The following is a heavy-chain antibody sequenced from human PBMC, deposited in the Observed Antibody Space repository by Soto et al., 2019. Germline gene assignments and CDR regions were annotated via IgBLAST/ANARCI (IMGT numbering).Heavy chain of an antibody. Sequence: EVQLVESGGGLVQPGRSLRLSCAASGFTFDDYAMHWVRQAPGKGLEWVSGISWNSGSIGYADSVKGRFTISRDNAKNSLYLQMNSLRAEDTALYYCAKDMAGSPNYGMAVWGPGPTVPVSS. J-gene: IGHJ6*02. CDR2: ISWNSGSI. CDR3: AKDMAGSPNYGMAV. CDR1: GFTFDDYA. V-gene: IGHV3-9*01. D-gene: IGHD2-15*01.